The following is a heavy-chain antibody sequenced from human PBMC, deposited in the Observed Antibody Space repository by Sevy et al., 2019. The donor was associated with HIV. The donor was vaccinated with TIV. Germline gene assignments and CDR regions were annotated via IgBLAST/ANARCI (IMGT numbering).Heavy chain of an antibody. CDR2: INPKNEVT. D-gene: IGHD5-18*01. CDR3: ARARRVTTVYYYYGMDV. CDR1: GYSFTDYY. J-gene: IGHJ6*02. V-gene: IGHV1-2*02. Sequence: ASVKVSCKASGYSFTDYYMHWVRQAPGQGLEWMAWINPKNEVTNYAQKFQGRVTMTRDTSTSTAYMELTRLRSDDTAVYYCARARRVTTVYYYYGMDVWGQGTTVTVSS.